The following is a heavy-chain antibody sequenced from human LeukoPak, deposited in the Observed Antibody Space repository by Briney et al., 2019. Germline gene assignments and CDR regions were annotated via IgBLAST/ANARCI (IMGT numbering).Heavy chain of an antibody. V-gene: IGHV3-23*01. J-gene: IGHJ6*02. CDR1: GFTFSSYA. CDR2: ISGSGGST. CDR3: AKDSVVVAAIFPYGMDV. Sequence: GGSLRLSCAASGFTFSSYAMSWVRQAPGKGLEWVSAISGSGGSTYYADSVKGRFTISRDNSKNTLYLQMNSLRAEDTAVYYCAKDSVVVAAIFPYGMDVWGQGTTVTVSS. D-gene: IGHD2-15*01.